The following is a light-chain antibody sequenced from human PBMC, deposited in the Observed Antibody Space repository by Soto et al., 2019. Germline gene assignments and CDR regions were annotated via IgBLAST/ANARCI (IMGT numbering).Light chain of an antibody. CDR3: AAWDDSLSGLV. V-gene: IGLV1-44*01. CDR2: SNN. CDR1: SSNIGRNT. Sequence: QSVLTQPPSASGTPGQRVTISCSGGSSNIGRNTVNWYQQLPGTAPKVLIYSNNQRPSGVPDRFSGSKSGTSASLAISGLQSEDEGDYYCAAWDDSLSGLVFGGGTLLTVL. J-gene: IGLJ2*01.